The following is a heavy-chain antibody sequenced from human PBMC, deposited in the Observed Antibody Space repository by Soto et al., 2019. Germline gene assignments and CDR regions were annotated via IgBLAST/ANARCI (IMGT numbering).Heavy chain of an antibody. CDR3: AHSPPPTVTASAEYFQH. CDR1: GFSLTTSGVG. Sequence: QITLKESGPTLVKPTQPLTLTCTFSGFSLTTSGVGVGWIRQPPGKALEWLALIYWDDDKRYSPSLKSRLTITKDTTKNQVVLTMTNMDPMDTATYYCAHSPPPTVTASAEYFQHWGQGTLVTVSS. V-gene: IGHV2-5*02. CDR2: IYWDDDK. D-gene: IGHD2-21*02. J-gene: IGHJ1*01.